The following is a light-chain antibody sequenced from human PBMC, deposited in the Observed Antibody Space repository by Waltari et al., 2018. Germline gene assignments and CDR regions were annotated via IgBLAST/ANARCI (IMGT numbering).Light chain of an antibody. CDR1: DSAVGAYDF. J-gene: IGLJ1*01. Sequence: QSALTQPASVSGPPGQPITIPCSGTDSAVGAYDFVSWYQQHPGKAPHLIIYEVSNRPSGISNRFSASKSGNTASLTISGLQAEDEADYYCSSYTTSSAPGVFGTGTRVTVL. CDR2: EVS. CDR3: SSYTTSSAPGV. V-gene: IGLV2-14*01.